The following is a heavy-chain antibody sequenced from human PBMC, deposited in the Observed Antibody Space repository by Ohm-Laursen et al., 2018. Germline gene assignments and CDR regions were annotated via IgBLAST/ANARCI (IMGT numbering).Heavy chain of an antibody. Sequence: SDTLSLTCTVSGGSVSSGSYYWSWIRQPPGKGLEWIGLIYYSGSPTYYPSLKSRVTISVDTSKNQFSLKVSSVTAADTAVYYCARVRSDYNGLDVWGQGTTVTVS. CDR1: GGSVSSGSYY. J-gene: IGHJ6*02. CDR3: ARVRSDYNGLDV. CDR2: IYYSGSP. V-gene: IGHV4-61*01.